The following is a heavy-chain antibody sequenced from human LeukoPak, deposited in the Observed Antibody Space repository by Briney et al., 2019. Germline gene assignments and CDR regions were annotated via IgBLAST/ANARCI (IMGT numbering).Heavy chain of an antibody. J-gene: IGHJ4*02. V-gene: IGHV3-64*01. CDR2: IFSNGAST. Sequence: PGGSLRLSCAASRFTFSSYAMHWVRQAPGKGLEFVSSIFSNGASTYYGNSVKGRFTISRDNSKNTLFLQMGSLRAEDMAVYYCAREGDSGPTDYWGQGTLVTVSS. D-gene: IGHD2-21*02. CDR1: RFTFSSYA. CDR3: AREGDSGPTDY.